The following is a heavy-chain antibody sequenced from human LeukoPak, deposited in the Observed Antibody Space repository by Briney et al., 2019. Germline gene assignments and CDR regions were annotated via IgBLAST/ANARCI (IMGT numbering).Heavy chain of an antibody. D-gene: IGHD3-22*01. J-gene: IGHJ4*02. Sequence: SETLSLTCTVSGGSISSSSYYWGWIRQPPGKGLEWIGSIYYSGSTYYNPSLKSRVTISVDTSKNQSSLKLSSVTAADTAVYYCAREARRGKYYYDSSGYYRSYYFDYWGQGTLVTVSS. CDR3: AREARRGKYYYDSSGYYRSYYFDY. V-gene: IGHV4-39*07. CDR2: IYYSGST. CDR1: GGSISSSSYY.